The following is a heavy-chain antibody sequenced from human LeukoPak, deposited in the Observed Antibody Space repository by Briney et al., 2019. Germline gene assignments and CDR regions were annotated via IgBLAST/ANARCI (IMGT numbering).Heavy chain of an antibody. CDR3: ARGAPRSVLSYYMDV. Sequence: SETLSLTCAVYGGSFSGYYRSWIRQPPGKGLEWIGEINHSGSTNYNPSLKSRVTISVDTSKNQFSLKLSSVTAADTAVYYCARGAPRSVLSYYMDVWGKGTTVTVSS. V-gene: IGHV4-34*01. CDR2: INHSGST. J-gene: IGHJ6*03. CDR1: GGSFSGYY.